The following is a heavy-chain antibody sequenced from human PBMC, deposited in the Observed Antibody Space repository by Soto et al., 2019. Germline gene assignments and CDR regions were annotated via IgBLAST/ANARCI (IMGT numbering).Heavy chain of an antibody. CDR2: IYYSGST. CDR1: GGSISSGGYY. V-gene: IGHV4-31*03. J-gene: IGHJ4*02. CDR3: ARGHFSMTTVTN. Sequence: QVQLQESGPGLVKPSQTLSLTCTFSGGSISSGGYYWSWIRQHPGKGLEWIGYIYYSGSTYYNPYLKSRVTISVDTSKNQFALKLSSVTAADTAVYYCARGHFSMTTVTNWGQGTLVTVSS. D-gene: IGHD4-17*01.